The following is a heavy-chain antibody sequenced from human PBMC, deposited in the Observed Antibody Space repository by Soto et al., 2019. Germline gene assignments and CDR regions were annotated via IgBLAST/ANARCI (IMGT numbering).Heavy chain of an antibody. D-gene: IGHD3-10*01. CDR1: GGTFSSYA. CDR3: ARSYYYGSGSYYGDYYYYGMDV. J-gene: IGHJ6*02. CDR2: IIPTFGTA. Sequence: GASVKVSCKASGGTFSSYAISWVRQAPGQGLEWMGGIIPTFGTANYAQKFQGRVTITADESTSTAYMELSSLRSEDTAVYYCARSYYYGSGSYYGDYYYYGMDVWGQGTTVTVSS. V-gene: IGHV1-69*13.